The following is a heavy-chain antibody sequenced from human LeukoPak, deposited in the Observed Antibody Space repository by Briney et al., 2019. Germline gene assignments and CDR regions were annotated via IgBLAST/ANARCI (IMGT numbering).Heavy chain of an antibody. V-gene: IGHV3-9*01. D-gene: IGHD2-2*01. CDR2: ISWNSGSI. J-gene: IGHJ1*01. CDR3: AKGNDAGYCSSTSCYVYFQH. Sequence: GGSLRLSCAASGFTFDDYAMHWVRQAPGKGLEWVSGISWNSGSIGYADSVKGRFTISRDNAKNSLCLQMNSLRAEDTALYYCAKGNDAGYCSSTSCYVYFQHWGQGTLVTVSS. CDR1: GFTFDDYA.